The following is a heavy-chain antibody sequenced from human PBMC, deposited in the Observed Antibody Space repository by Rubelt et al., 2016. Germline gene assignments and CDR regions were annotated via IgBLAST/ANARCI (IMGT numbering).Heavy chain of an antibody. CDR3: AMFTAGGAGRSY. J-gene: IGHJ4*02. V-gene: IGHV4-59*03. Sequence: QVQLQESGPGLLKPSETLSLTCAVSGDAITTDHWGWIRQPPGKGLEWIGDVWGTVTRYNPSLWGRVTMSVDTYKNQFSLQLTSGTAADTAVYYCAMFTAGGAGRSYGGRGSLVSVSS. CDR1: GDAITTDH. CDR2: VWGTVT. D-gene: IGHD3-10*01.